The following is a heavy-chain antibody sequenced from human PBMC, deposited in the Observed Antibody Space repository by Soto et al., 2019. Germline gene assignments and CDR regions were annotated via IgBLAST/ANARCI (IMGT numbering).Heavy chain of an antibody. J-gene: IGHJ4*02. Sequence: VQLRESGPGLVKPSQTLSLTCTVSGGSISNDNYYWTWIRQHPGKGLEWIGYSYYSGSTYYNPSLKSRFSISVDTSKNQFSLKLSSVTAADTAVYYCVATTVTTISLDYWGQGTLVTVSS. V-gene: IGHV4-31*03. CDR3: VATTVTTISLDY. CDR1: GGSISNDNYY. CDR2: SYYSGST. D-gene: IGHD4-17*01.